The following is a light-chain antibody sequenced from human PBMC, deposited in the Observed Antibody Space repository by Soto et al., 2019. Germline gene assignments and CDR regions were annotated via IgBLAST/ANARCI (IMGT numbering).Light chain of an antibody. CDR3: QQRSNWPPIT. J-gene: IGKJ4*01. CDR2: DAS. CDR1: QSVSSY. Sequence: EIVLTQSPATLSLSPGERATLSCRASQSVSSYLAWYKQNPGQAPRLLIYDASNMATGIPARFSGSGSGTDFTLTISSLEPEDFAVYYCQQRSNWPPITFGGGTKVEIK. V-gene: IGKV3-11*01.